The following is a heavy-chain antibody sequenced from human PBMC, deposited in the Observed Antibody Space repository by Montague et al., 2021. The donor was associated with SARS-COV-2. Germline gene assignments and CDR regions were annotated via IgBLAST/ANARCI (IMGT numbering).Heavy chain of an antibody. Sequence: SETLSLTCSVSGGSISNYYWTGIRQPPGKGLEWIGTIYHSGSTYFNPSLKSRVTISVDTSKNQFSLNLSSVTAADTAVYYCAKVAGSHDTFDIWGRGTMVTVSS. CDR3: AKVAGSHDTFDI. V-gene: IGHV4-59*04. J-gene: IGHJ3*02. CDR2: IYHSGST. CDR1: GGSISNYY. D-gene: IGHD6-19*01.